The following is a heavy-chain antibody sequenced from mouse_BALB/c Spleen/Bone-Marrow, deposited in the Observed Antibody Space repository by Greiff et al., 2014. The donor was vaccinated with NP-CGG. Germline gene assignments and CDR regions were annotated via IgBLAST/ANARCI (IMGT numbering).Heavy chain of an antibody. V-gene: IGHV1S81*02. CDR2: INPSNGRA. CDR1: GYTFTSYW. Sequence: QVQLKQSGAELVEPGASVKLSCKASGYTFTSYWMHWVKQRPGQGLEWIGEINPSNGRANYNEKFKSKATLTVDKSSSTAYMQLSSLTSEDSAVYYCARWGFDYWGQGTTLTVSS. J-gene: IGHJ2*01. CDR3: ARWGFDY.